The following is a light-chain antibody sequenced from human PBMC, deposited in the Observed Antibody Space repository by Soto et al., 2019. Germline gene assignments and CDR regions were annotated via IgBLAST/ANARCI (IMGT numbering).Light chain of an antibody. CDR1: QSISRY. V-gene: IGKV1-39*01. Sequence: DIQMTQSPSSLSASVGDRVTITCRAGQSISRYLNWYQQKPGRAPNLLIYAASILQSGVPSRFSGSGSGTDFTLTISSLQPEDFATYYCQQSSSSSWTFGQGTKVDIK. CDR3: QQSSSSSWT. J-gene: IGKJ1*01. CDR2: AAS.